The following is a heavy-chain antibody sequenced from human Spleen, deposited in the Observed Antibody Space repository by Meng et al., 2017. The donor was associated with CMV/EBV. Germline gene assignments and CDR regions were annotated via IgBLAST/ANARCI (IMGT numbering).Heavy chain of an antibody. CDR3: ARDQGHWLVDY. CDR2: INHSGST. V-gene: IGHV4-34*01. J-gene: IGHJ4*02. D-gene: IGHD6-19*01. CDR1: GGSFSGYY. Sequence: QVQLQQWGAGLLKPSETLSLTCAVYGGSFSGYYWSWIRQPPGKGLEWIGEINHSGSTNYNPSLKSRVTISVDTSKNQFSLKLSSVTAADTAVYYCARDQGHWLVDYWGQGTLVTVSS.